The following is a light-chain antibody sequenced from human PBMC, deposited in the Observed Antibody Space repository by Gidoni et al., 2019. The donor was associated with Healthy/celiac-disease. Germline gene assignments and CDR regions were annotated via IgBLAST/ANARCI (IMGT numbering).Light chain of an antibody. V-gene: IGLV3-19*01. J-gene: IGLJ2*01. Sequence: SSELTQDPAVSVAFRQTVTITCQGDSRRSYYASWYQQKPGQAPVLVIYGKNNRPSGIPDRVSGSSSGNTASLTIPGAQAEDEADYYCNSRDSSGKHVLFGGGTKLTX. CDR3: NSRDSSGKHVL. CDR2: GKN. CDR1: SRRSYY.